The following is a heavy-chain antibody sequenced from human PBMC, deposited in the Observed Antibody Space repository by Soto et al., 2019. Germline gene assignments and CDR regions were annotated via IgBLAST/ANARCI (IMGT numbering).Heavy chain of an antibody. J-gene: IGHJ5*02. CDR1: GYTFTSYA. D-gene: IGHD2-15*01. CDR2: INAGNGNT. CDR3: ARDSGPVVAARYNWFDP. V-gene: IGHV1-3*01. Sequence: ASVKVSCKASGYTFTSYAMHWVRQAPGQRLEWMGWINAGNGNTKYSQKFQGRVTITRDTSASTAYMELRSLRSDDTAVYYCARDSGPVVAARYNWFDPWGQGTLVTVSS.